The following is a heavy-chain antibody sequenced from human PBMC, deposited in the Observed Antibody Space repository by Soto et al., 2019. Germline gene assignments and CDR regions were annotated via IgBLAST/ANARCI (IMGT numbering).Heavy chain of an antibody. CDR2: IYDSESA. CDR1: GESISSGGYY. CDR3: ARASSSSSAADY. V-gene: IGHV4-31*03. Sequence: PSETLSLTCTVSGESISSGGYYWSWIRHHPGKGLEWIGYIYDSESAYYNPSLKSRVTISIDTSKNHFAMRLSSVTGADTAVYYCARASSSSSAADYWGQGTLVTVSS. D-gene: IGHD6-6*01. J-gene: IGHJ4*02.